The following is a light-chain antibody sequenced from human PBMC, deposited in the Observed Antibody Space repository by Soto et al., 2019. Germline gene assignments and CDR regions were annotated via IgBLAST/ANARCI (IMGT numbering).Light chain of an antibody. J-gene: IGKJ1*01. CDR1: QSVSSN. CDR2: GAS. V-gene: IGKV3-15*01. Sequence: EIVMTQSPATLSVSPGERATLSCRASQSVSSNLAWYQKKPGQAPRLLIYGASTRATGIPARFSGSGSGTDVTLTSSSLQAEHFAVYYCQQYTDWWTFGQGTRVEIK. CDR3: QQYTDWWT.